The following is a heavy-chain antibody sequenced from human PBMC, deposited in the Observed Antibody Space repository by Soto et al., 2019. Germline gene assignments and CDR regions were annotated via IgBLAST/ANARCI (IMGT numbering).Heavy chain of an antibody. CDR1: GFTFSNYA. V-gene: IGHV3-23*01. Sequence: EVQLLESGGDLAQPGGSLRLICAASGFTFSNYAMTWVRQSPGKGLEWVSTITSAGSTFYGDTVKGRFTISRDNSKSTRYLQMKSLGAEDTAVYYCAKTDKFHSQSSGWANRFDSWGQGTLVTVSS. J-gene: IGHJ4*02. CDR3: AKTDKFHSQSSGWANRFDS. CDR2: ITSAGST. D-gene: IGHD6-19*01.